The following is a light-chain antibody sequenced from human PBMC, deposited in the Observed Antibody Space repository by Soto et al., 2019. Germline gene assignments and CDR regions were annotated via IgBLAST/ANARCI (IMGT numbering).Light chain of an antibody. Sequence: QSVLTQPPSASGSPGQSVTISCTGTSSDVGGYNYVSWYQQHPGKAPKLMIYEVSERPSGVPDRFSGSKSGNTASLTVSGLQADDEADYYCTSYLGSNNFPYVFGTGTKLTVL. CDR2: EVS. CDR3: TSYLGSNNFPYV. J-gene: IGLJ1*01. CDR1: SSDVGGYNY. V-gene: IGLV2-8*01.